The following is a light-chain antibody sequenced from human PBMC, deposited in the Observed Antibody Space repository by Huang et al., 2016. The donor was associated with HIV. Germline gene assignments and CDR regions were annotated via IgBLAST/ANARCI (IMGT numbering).Light chain of an antibody. V-gene: IGKV1-39*01. CDR2: AES. CDR3: RQSYSTPRT. Sequence: DIQMTQSPSSLSASVGDRVTITCRASQSISSYLNWYQQKPGKAPKLLIYAESSLQSGVPSRFSGSGSGTDFTLTISSLQPEDFATYYCRQSYSTPRTFGQGTKVEIK. CDR1: QSISSY. J-gene: IGKJ1*01.